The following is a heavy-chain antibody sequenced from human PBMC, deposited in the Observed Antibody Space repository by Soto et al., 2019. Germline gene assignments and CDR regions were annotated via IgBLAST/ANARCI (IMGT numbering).Heavy chain of an antibody. V-gene: IGHV3-30*18. Sequence: GGSLRLSCAASGFTFSSYGMHWVRQAPGKGLEWVAVISYDGSNKYYADSVKGRFTISRDNSKNTLYLQMNSLRAEDTAVYYCAKDQGSGSYMRHYFDSWGQGTRVTVSS. CDR1: GFTFSSYG. CDR2: ISYDGSNK. J-gene: IGHJ4*02. CDR3: AKDQGSGSYMRHYFDS. D-gene: IGHD1-26*01.